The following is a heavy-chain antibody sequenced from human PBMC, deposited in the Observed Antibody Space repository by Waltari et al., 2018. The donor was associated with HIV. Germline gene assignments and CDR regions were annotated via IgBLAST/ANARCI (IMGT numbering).Heavy chain of an antibody. Sequence: EVQLVASGGDLLKPGGCLRLSCAAAGFTLNSDWLRWVRQAPGRGLDGVVRIKTKGYGGATDYAAAVKGRYTISRDDSKNTVYLQMNSLKIEDTAVYYCTSEEDYGSGSHFDYWGQGTLVTVSS. V-gene: IGHV3-15*01. CDR3: TSEEDYGSGSHFDY. CDR2: IKTKGYGGAT. J-gene: IGHJ4*02. CDR1: GFTLNSDW. D-gene: IGHD3-10*01.